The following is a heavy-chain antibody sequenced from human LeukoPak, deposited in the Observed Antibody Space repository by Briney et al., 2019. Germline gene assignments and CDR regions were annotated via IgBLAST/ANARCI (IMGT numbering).Heavy chain of an antibody. D-gene: IGHD4/OR15-4a*01. CDR2: ISSSTSYT. CDR1: RFIFSDYY. V-gene: IGHV3-11*06. CDR3: ARVGATYPPSDAFDI. J-gene: IGHJ3*02. Sequence: GGPLRLSCAASRFIFSDYYMSWIRQAPGKGLELISYISSSTSYTNYADSVKGRFTISRDNANNSLYLQMNSLRAEDTAVYYCARVGATYPPSDAFDIWGQGTMVTVSS.